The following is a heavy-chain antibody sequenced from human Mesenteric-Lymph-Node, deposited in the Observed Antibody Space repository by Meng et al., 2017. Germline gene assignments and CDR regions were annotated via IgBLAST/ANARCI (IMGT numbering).Heavy chain of an antibody. V-gene: IGHV1-18*01. CDR2: ISAYNGNT. D-gene: IGHD4-17*01. CDR1: GYTFTSYG. J-gene: IGHJ5*02. CDR3: ARDGWDYGDYVWWFDP. Sequence: ASVKVSCKASGYTFTSYGISWVRQAPGQGLEWMGWISAYNGNTNYAQKLQGRVTMTTDTSTSTAYMGLRSLRSDDTAVYYCARDGWDYGDYVWWFDPWGQGTLVTVSS.